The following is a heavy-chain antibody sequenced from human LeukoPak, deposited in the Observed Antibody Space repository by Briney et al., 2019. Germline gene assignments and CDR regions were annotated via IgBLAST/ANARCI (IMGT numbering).Heavy chain of an antibody. D-gene: IGHD6-6*01. J-gene: IGHJ4*02. Sequence: ASVKVSCKASGYTFPGYYMHWVRQAPGQGVEWMGWINPNSGGTNYAQKFQGRVTMTRDTSISTAYMELSRLRSDDTAVYYCAREHSSSSGKVFDYWGQGTLVTVSS. CDR2: INPNSGGT. V-gene: IGHV1-2*02. CDR1: GYTFPGYY. CDR3: AREHSSSSGKVFDY.